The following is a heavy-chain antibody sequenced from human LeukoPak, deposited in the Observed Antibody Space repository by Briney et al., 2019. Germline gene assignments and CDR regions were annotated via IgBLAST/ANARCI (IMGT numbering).Heavy chain of an antibody. CDR1: GGSVSSGSYY. CDR3: ARGGPYGDPRLHFDY. CDR2: IYYSGST. Sequence: SETLSLTCTVSGGSVSSGSYYWSWIRQPPGKGLEWIGYIYYSGSTYYNPSLKSRVTISVDTSKNQFSLKLSSVTAADTAVYYCARGGPYGDPRLHFDYWGQGTLVTVSS. J-gene: IGHJ4*02. V-gene: IGHV4-31*03. D-gene: IGHD4-17*01.